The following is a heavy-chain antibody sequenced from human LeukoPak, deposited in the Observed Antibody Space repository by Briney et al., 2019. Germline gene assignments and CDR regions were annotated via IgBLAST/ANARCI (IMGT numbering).Heavy chain of an antibody. Sequence: SETLSLTRAVYGGSFSGHYWSWIRQHPGKGLEWIGEINHSGSTNYNPSLKSRVTISVDTSKNQFSLKLSSVTAADTAVYYCARRRGNYYDSSGYYYHKYYFDYWGQGTLVTVSS. CDR1: GGSFSGHY. CDR2: INHSGST. J-gene: IGHJ4*02. D-gene: IGHD3-22*01. V-gene: IGHV4-34*01. CDR3: ARRRGNYYDSSGYYYHKYYFDY.